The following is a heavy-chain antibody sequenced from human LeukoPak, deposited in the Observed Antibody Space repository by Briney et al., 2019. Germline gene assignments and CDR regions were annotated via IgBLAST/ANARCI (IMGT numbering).Heavy chain of an antibody. D-gene: IGHD3-10*01. CDR3: ARCYGSGSLYYFDY. CDR2: VSYSGGT. Sequence: SETLSLTCSVSGDSLNYYYWTWIRQPPGKGLEWIGHVSYSGGTNYSASLKSRVTILVDTSKNQFSLMVRSVTAADTAIYYCARCYGSGSLYYFDYWGQGALVTVSS. CDR1: GDSLNYYY. V-gene: IGHV4-59*01. J-gene: IGHJ4*02.